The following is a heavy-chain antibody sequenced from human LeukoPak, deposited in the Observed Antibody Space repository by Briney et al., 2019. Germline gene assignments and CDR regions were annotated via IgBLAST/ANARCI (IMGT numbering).Heavy chain of an antibody. Sequence: GGSLRLSCAASGFTFSSYGMHWVRQGPRKGLEWVAVISYDGSNKYYADSVKGRFTISRENSKNTLYLQMNSLRAEDTAVYYCAKVGGGHDYWGQGTLVTVSS. CDR1: GFTFSSYG. V-gene: IGHV3-30*18. CDR3: AKVGGGHDY. CDR2: ISYDGSNK. J-gene: IGHJ4*02. D-gene: IGHD2-15*01.